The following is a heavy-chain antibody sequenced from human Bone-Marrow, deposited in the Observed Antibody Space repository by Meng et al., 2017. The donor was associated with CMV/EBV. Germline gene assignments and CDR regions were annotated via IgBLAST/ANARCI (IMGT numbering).Heavy chain of an antibody. Sequence: GESLRLSCAVSGFTFSSYWLSWVRQAPGKGLEWVANIKQDGSEKYYVDSVKGRFTIARDNAKNSLYLQMNSLRAEDTAVYYCARVSGWRWKYWGQGTLVTVSS. J-gene: IGHJ4*02. D-gene: IGHD2-21*01. CDR2: IKQDGSEK. V-gene: IGHV3-7*01. CDR1: GFTFSSYW. CDR3: ARVSGWRWKY.